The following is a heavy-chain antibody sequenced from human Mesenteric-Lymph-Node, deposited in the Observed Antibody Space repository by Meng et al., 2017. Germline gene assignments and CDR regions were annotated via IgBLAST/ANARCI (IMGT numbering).Heavy chain of an antibody. CDR1: GGSFSGYY. CDR2: INHSGST. CDR3: AREKGDTAMVRNWFDP. V-gene: IGHV4-34*01. D-gene: IGHD5-18*01. J-gene: IGHJ5*02. Sequence: LQQWGAGLLKPSETLSLTCAVYGGSFSGYYWSWIRQPPGKGLEWIGEINHSGSTNYNPSLKSRVTISVDTSKNQFSLKLSSVTAADTAVYYCAREKGDTAMVRNWFDPWGQGTLVTVSS.